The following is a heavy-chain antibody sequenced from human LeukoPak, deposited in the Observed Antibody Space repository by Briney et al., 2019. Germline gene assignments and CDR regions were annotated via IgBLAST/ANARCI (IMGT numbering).Heavy chain of an antibody. J-gene: IGHJ4*02. D-gene: IGHD6-13*01. V-gene: IGHV3-53*01. CDR1: GFTFCNNY. CDR2: IYSDGST. CDR3: ARDTPGIAASVNGG. Sequence: PGGSLRLSCTASGFTFCNNYMNWLRQAPGKGLEWVSLIYSDGSTHYADSVKGRFTISRDNSKNTLYLQMYSLRAEDTAVYYCARDTPGIAASVNGGWGQGTLVTVSS.